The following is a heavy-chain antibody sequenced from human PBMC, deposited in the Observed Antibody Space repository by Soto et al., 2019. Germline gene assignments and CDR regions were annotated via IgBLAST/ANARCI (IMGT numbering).Heavy chain of an antibody. CDR3: ARWWSGSRQGFDP. V-gene: IGHV4-31*03. J-gene: IGHJ5*02. Sequence: QVQLQESGPGLVKPSQTLSLTCTVSGGSISSGDYYWSWIRQHPGKGLEWIGYIYYSGSTNYNPSFKSRVTTAVDTSKNQSSPKLSSVTAADTAVYYCARWWSGSRQGFDPWGQGTLVTVSS. CDR1: GGSISSGDYY. D-gene: IGHD3-3*01. CDR2: IYYSGST.